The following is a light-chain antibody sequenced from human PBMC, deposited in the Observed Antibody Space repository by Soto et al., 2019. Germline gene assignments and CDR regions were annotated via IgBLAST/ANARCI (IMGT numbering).Light chain of an antibody. CDR1: SSDVGNYNL. Sequence: QSVLTQPASVSESPGQSINISCTGTSSDVGNYNLVSWYQQHPGKAPKLMIYQGSQRPSGISNRFSGSKSGNTASLTISGLQAEDEADYYCCSYAGSRTFVFGTGTKLTVL. CDR2: QGS. J-gene: IGLJ1*01. V-gene: IGLV2-23*03. CDR3: CSYAGSRTFV.